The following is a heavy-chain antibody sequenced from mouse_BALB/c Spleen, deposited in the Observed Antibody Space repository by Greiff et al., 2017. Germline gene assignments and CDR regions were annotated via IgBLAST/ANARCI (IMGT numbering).Heavy chain of an antibody. CDR1: GYSFTSYW. Sequence: VQLKESGTVLARPGASVKMSCKASGYSFTSYWMHWVNQRPGRGLEWIGAIYPGNSDTSYNQKFKGKANLTAVTSASTAYMEFSSLTNEDSAVYYCTRCLRANYFDCWGQGTTLTVSS. V-gene: IGHV1-5*01. J-gene: IGHJ2*01. CDR2: IYPGNSDT. D-gene: IGHD1-1*01. CDR3: TRCLRANYFDC.